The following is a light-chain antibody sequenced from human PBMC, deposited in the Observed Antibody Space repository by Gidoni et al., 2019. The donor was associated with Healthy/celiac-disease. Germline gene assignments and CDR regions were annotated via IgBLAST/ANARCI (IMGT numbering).Light chain of an antibody. V-gene: IGLV1-51*01. J-gene: IGLJ1*01. Sequence: QSVLKQPPSVSAAPGPKVTIPCSGSSSNIGNNYVPWYQQLPGTAPKLLIYDNNKRPSGIPDRFSGSKSGTSATLGITGLQTGDEADYYCGTWDSSLSAYVFGTGNKVTVL. CDR2: DNN. CDR3: GTWDSSLSAYV. CDR1: SSNIGNNY.